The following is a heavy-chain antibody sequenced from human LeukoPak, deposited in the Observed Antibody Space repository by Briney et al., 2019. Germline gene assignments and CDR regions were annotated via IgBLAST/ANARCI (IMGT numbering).Heavy chain of an antibody. D-gene: IGHD5-18*01. V-gene: IGHV3-7*01. Sequence: GGSLRLSCAASGFTFSSYWMTWIRQAPGKGLEWVANIKQDGSEKYYVDSVKGRFTISRDNAKNSLYLQMNSLRAEDTAVYYCTRDTGGGYSCYDCWGQGTLVTVSS. CDR1: GFTFSSYW. CDR3: TRDTGGGYSCYDC. J-gene: IGHJ4*02. CDR2: IKQDGSEK.